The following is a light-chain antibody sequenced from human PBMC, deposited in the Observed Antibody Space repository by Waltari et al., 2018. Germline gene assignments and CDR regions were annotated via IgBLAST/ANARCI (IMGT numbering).Light chain of an antibody. CDR1: QSVSSSS. Sequence: EIVLTQSPGALSLSPGERATLSCRASQSVSSSSLAWYQQKPGQDPRLLIYGASSMAPGIPDRFSGSGSGTDFTLTISRLEPEDFAVYYCQQYGSSPFTFGPGTKVDIK. V-gene: IGKV3-20*01. CDR3: QQYGSSPFT. J-gene: IGKJ3*01. CDR2: GAS.